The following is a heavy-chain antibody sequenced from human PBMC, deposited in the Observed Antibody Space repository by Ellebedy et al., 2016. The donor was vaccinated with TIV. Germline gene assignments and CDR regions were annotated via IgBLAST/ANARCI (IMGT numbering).Heavy chain of an antibody. CDR1: GITFSNYV. V-gene: IGHV3-23*05. Sequence: GESLKISCAASGITFSNYVMSWVRQAPGKGLEWVSDIYTSGCSTYYADPVKGRFTLSRHHFKNTLYLQMNSLRAEDTAVYYCAQDRYCSGGSCYWVDHWGQGTLVTVSS. CDR2: IYTSGCST. D-gene: IGHD2-15*01. CDR3: AQDRYCSGGSCYWVDH. J-gene: IGHJ5*02.